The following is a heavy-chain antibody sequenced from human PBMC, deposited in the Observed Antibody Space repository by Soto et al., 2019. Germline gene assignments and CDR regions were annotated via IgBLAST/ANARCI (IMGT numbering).Heavy chain of an antibody. CDR2: ITNTGGST. Sequence: EVQLLESGGGLVQPGGSLRLSCAGSGFTFSSHAVSWVRQAPGKGLECVSSITNTGGSTYYADSVKGRFTISRDNSKNTVYLQMNSRRAEDTAVYYCAKAGYGSGSYYTLSFDYWGQGSLVTVSS. CDR1: GFTFSSHA. D-gene: IGHD3-10*01. V-gene: IGHV3-23*01. CDR3: AKAGYGSGSYYTLSFDY. J-gene: IGHJ4*02.